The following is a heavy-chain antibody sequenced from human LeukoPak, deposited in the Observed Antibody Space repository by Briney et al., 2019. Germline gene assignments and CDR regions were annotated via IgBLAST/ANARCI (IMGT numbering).Heavy chain of an antibody. D-gene: IGHD3-9*01. Sequence: GGSLRLSCAASEFIVSINYMTWVRQAPGKGLEWVSLIYSGGSTYYADSVKGRFTISRDNSKNTLYLQMNSLRAEDTAVYYCARSELLRYFDWLTIDYWGQGTLVTVSS. V-gene: IGHV3-53*01. J-gene: IGHJ4*02. CDR2: IYSGGST. CDR1: EFIVSINY. CDR3: ARSELLRYFDWLTIDY.